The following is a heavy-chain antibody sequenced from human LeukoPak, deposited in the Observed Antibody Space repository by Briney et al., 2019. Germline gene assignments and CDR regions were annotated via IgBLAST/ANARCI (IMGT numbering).Heavy chain of an antibody. Sequence: GGSLRLSCAASGFTFSSYAMHWVRQAPGKGLEWVAVISYDGSNKYYADSVKGRFTISRDNSKNTLYLQMNSLRAEDTAVYYCARPYSSGYRGAFDIWGQGTMVTVSS. CDR3: ARPYSSGYRGAFDI. V-gene: IGHV3-30*04. CDR2: ISYDGSNK. CDR1: GFTFSSYA. D-gene: IGHD6-19*01. J-gene: IGHJ3*02.